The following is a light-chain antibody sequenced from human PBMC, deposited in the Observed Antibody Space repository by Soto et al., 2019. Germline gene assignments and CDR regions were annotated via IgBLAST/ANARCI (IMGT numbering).Light chain of an antibody. V-gene: IGLV2-23*01. CDR3: CSDAGSSIPF. J-gene: IGLJ2*01. CDR1: SSDVGGYNL. Sequence: QSALTQHASVSGSPGQSITISCTGTSSDVGGYNLASWYQQHPGKAPKLIIYDGNKRPAGVSNRFSGSKSGNTASLTISGLQAEDEADYYCCSDAGSSIPFFGGGTKLTVL. CDR2: DGN.